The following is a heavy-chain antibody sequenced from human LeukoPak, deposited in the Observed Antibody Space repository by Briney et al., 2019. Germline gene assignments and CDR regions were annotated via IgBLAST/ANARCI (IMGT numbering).Heavy chain of an antibody. CDR1: GFSFSSYE. Sequence: PGGSLRLSCAASGFSFSSYEMNWVRQAPGKGLEWVSYISSSGSTRYYADSVKGRFTISRDNAKNSLYLQMNSLRAEDTAVYYCARERFRGGDYWGQGTLVTVSS. V-gene: IGHV3-48*03. J-gene: IGHJ4*02. CDR3: ARERFRGGDY. D-gene: IGHD3-10*01. CDR2: ISSSGSTR.